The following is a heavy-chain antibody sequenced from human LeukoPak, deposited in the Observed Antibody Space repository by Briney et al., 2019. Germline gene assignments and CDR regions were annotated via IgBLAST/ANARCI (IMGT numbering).Heavy chain of an antibody. Sequence: GASVKVSCKASGNTFTRYYMHWVRQAPGQGLEWMGIINPSGGSTSYAQKFQGRVTMTRDTSTSTVYMELSSLRSEDTAVYYCAREDSSGWYVFDYWGQGTLVTVSS. CDR2: INPSGGST. CDR3: AREDSSGWYVFDY. CDR1: GNTFTRYY. V-gene: IGHV1-46*01. D-gene: IGHD6-19*01. J-gene: IGHJ4*02.